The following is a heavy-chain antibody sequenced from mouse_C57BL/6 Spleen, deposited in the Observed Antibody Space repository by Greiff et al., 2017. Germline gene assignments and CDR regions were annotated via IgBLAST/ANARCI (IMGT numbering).Heavy chain of an antibody. D-gene: IGHD1-1*01. CDR1: GFNIKDYY. CDR3: ARSAYGSSPMDY. CDR2: IDPEDGET. J-gene: IGHJ4*01. V-gene: IGHV14-2*01. Sequence: EVQLQQSGAELVKPGASVKLSCTASGFNIKDYYMHWVKQRTEQGLEWIGRIDPEDGETKYAPTFQGKATITADTSSNTAYLQLSSLTSEDTAVYYCARSAYGSSPMDYWGQGTSVTVSS.